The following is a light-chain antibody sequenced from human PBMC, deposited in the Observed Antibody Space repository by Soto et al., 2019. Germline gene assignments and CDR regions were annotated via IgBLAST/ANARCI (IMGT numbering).Light chain of an antibody. CDR2: EVS. J-gene: IGLJ3*02. CDR3: SSYTTSSTWV. Sequence: QSALTQPASVSGSPGQSITFSCTGTSSDVAYYNYVSWYQQHPGKAPKLMIYEVSNRPSGVSNRFSGSKSGNTASLTISGLQAEDEADYYCSSYTTSSTWVFGGGTKVTVL. V-gene: IGLV2-14*01. CDR1: SSDVAYYNY.